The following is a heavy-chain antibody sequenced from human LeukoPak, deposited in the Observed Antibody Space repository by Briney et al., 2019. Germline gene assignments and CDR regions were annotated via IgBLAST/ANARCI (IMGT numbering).Heavy chain of an antibody. Sequence: GGSLRLSCTVSGFIFEDYAMHWVRQVPGKGLEWVSSITSNSRYVAYADSVKGRFSISRDNAKNSLYLQMNSLRTEDMAVYYCVQDSHAISSSGSTFASWGQGTLVTVSS. V-gene: IGHV3-9*03. CDR2: ITSNSRYV. J-gene: IGHJ4*02. CDR3: VQDSHAISSSGSTFAS. D-gene: IGHD2-2*01. CDR1: GFIFEDYA.